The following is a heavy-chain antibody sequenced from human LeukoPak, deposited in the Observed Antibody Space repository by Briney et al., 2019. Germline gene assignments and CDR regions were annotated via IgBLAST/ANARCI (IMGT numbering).Heavy chain of an antibody. Sequence: GGSLRLSCAASGFTFTNAWMSWVRQAPGKGLEWVGRIKSKIDGGTTDYAAPVKGRFTISRDDSKNTLYLQMNSLKTEDTAVYYCTRRYNYDSSGYYYVRDAFDIWGQGTMVTVSS. V-gene: IGHV3-15*01. D-gene: IGHD3-22*01. CDR3: TRRYNYDSSGYYYVRDAFDI. CDR2: IKSKIDGGTT. J-gene: IGHJ3*02. CDR1: GFTFTNAW.